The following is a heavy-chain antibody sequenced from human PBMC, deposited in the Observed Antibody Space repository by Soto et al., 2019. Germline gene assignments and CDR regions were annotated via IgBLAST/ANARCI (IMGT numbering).Heavy chain of an antibody. V-gene: IGHV3-23*01. CDR2: ISGSGGST. CDR1: GFTFSSYA. CDR3: ASRYSSSWYYFDY. Sequence: GGSLRLSCAASGFTFSSYAMSWVRQAPGKGLEWVSAISGSGGSTYYADSVKGRFTISRDNSKNTLYLQMNSLRAEDTAGYDCASRYSSSWYYFDYWAQGTLVTVS. J-gene: IGHJ4*02. D-gene: IGHD6-13*01.